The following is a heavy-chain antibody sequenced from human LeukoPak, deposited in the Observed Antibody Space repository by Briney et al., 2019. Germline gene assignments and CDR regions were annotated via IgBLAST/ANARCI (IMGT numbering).Heavy chain of an antibody. J-gene: IGHJ6*03. D-gene: IGHD3-22*01. V-gene: IGHV4-34*01. CDR2: INHSGST. CDR3: AKDGFERGDDTDYMDV. CDR1: GGSFSNYY. Sequence: SETLSLTCAIYGGSFSNYYWTWIHQPPGKGLEWIGEINHSGSTNYNPSLKSRVTISVDKSKNQFSLNLSSVTAADTAVYYCAKDGFERGDDTDYMDVWGKGTTVTVSS.